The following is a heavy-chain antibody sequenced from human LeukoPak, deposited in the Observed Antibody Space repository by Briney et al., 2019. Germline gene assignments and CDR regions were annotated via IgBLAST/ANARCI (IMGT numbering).Heavy chain of an antibody. J-gene: IGHJ4*02. D-gene: IGHD4-17*01. CDR1: GGSFSGYY. CDR2: INHSGST. Sequence: SETLSLTCAVYGGSFSGYYWSWIRQPPGKGPEWIGEINHSGSTNYNPSLKSRVTISVDTSKNQFSLKLSSVTAADTAVYYCARGSTVADYWGQGTLVTVSS. CDR3: ARGSTVADY. V-gene: IGHV4-34*01.